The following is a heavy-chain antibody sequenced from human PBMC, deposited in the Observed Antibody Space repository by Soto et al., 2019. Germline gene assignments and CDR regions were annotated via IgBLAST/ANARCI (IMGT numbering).Heavy chain of an antibody. V-gene: IGHV3-48*03. CDR3: ASGLERVAYGMDV. D-gene: IGHD1-1*01. Sequence: PGGSLRLSCAASGFTFSSYEMNWVRQAPGKGLEWVSYISSSGSTIYYADSVKGRFTISRDNAKNSLYLQMNSLRAEDPALYYCASGLERVAYGMDVWGQGTTVTVSS. CDR2: ISSSGSTI. CDR1: GFTFSSYE. J-gene: IGHJ6*02.